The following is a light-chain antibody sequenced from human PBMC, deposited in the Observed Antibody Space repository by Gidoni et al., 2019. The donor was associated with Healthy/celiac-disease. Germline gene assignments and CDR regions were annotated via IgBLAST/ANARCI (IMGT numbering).Light chain of an antibody. V-gene: IGLV2-8*01. Sequence: QSALTQPPPASGSPGQSVTISCTGTSSDAGGYNYVSWYQKHPGKAPKLMIYEVSKRPSGVPDRFSGSKSGNTASLTVSGLQAEDEADYNCSTYASSNNFVVFGGGTELTVL. CDR3: STYASSNNFVV. CDR2: EVS. J-gene: IGLJ2*01. CDR1: SSDAGGYNY.